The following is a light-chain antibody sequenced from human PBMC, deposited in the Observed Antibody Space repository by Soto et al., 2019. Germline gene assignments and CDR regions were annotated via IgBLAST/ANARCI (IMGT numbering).Light chain of an antibody. J-gene: IGKJ4*01. CDR2: DAP. CDR3: QQRSQWRPFT. Sequence: EIVLTQSPGTLSLSPGERATLSCRASQSISNYLAWYHHKPGQAPRLLISDAPKSAAGVPARFSGSESWSDFTLTISSLEPEDFAVYYYQQRSQWRPFTFGGGTTVEIK. CDR1: QSISNY. V-gene: IGKV3-11*01.